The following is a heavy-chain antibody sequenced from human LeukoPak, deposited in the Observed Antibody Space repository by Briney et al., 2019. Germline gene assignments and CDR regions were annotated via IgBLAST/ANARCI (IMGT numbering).Heavy chain of an antibody. CDR1: VDSTTSSYY. CDR3: AREDYYNSGGYYLDY. CDR2: ISHSGNT. Sequence: SETLSLTCSVSVDSTTSSYYWGWIRQTPGTGLGWIGTISHSGNTYYNPSLKSRVTISVDTSKNQFSLKLSSVPAEDTAVYFCAREDYYNSGGYYLDYWGQGTLVTVSS. D-gene: IGHD3-22*01. V-gene: IGHV4-38-2*02. J-gene: IGHJ4*02.